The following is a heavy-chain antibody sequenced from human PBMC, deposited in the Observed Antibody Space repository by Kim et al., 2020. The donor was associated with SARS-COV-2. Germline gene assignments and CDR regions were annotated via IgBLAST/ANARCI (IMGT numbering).Heavy chain of an antibody. V-gene: IGHV3-30-3*01. J-gene: IGHJ6*02. CDR1: GFTFSLYA. D-gene: IGHD3-16*01. CDR2: ISYDGSDK. CDR3: ARDQIEGVHEFYFAMDV. Sequence: GGSLRLSCAASGFTFSLYAIHWVRQAPGKGLEWVAVISYDGSDKRYADSVKGRFTMSRDNSENTVYLQMNSLRGDDTAVYYCARDQIEGVHEFYFAMDVWGQGTTVTVSS.